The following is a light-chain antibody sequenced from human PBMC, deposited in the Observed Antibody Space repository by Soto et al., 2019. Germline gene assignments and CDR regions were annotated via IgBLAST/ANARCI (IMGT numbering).Light chain of an antibody. CDR1: QSVSRSN. CDR3: ELYGSSPPSIT. Sequence: EVVLTQSPDTLSLSPGERATVSCRASQSVSRSNLAWYQHKPGQAPRLLIYGTSNRATGTPDRFIGRGSGTDLTLTISSLEPEDFAVYYCELYGSSPPSITFGQGTRLEIK. CDR2: GTS. V-gene: IGKV3-20*01. J-gene: IGKJ5*01.